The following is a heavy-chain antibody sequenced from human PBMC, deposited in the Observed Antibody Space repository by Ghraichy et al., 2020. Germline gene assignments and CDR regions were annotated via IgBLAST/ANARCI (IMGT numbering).Heavy chain of an antibody. D-gene: IGHD2-8*01. CDR1: GFTFSSYA. V-gene: IGHV3-30*04. J-gene: IGHJ4*02. CDR3: AREGEVHPDGQEENGDY. CDR2: ISYDGSNK. Sequence: GGSLRLSCAASGFTFSSYAMHWVRQAPGKGLEWVAVISYDGSNKYYADSVKGRFTISRDNSKNTLYLQMNSLRAEDTAVYYCAREGEVHPDGQEENGDYWGQGTLVTVSS.